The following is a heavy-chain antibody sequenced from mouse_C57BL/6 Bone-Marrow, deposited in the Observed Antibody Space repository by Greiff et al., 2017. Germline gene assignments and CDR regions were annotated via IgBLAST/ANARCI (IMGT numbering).Heavy chain of an antibody. V-gene: IGHV1-72*01. J-gene: IGHJ4*01. Sequence: QVQLQQPGAELVKPGASVKLSCKASGYTFTSYWMHWVKQRPGRGLEWIGRIDPNSGGTKYNEKFKSKATLTVDKPSSTAYMQLSSLTSEDSAVXYCARAVPLLLRSVLYAMDYWGQGTSVTVSS. CDR2: IDPNSGGT. CDR1: GYTFTSYW. D-gene: IGHD1-1*01. CDR3: ARAVPLLLRSVLYAMDY.